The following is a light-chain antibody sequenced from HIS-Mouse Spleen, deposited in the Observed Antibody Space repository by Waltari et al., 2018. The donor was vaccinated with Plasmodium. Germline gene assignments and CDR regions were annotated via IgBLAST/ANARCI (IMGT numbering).Light chain of an antibody. CDR2: EVS. Sequence: QSALTQPPSASGSPGQSVTISCTGTSSDVGGYNSVSWYQQHPGKAPKLSIYEVSKRPLGVPDRFSGSKSGNTASLTVSGLQAEDEADYYCSSYAGSNNLVFGGGTKLTVL. J-gene: IGLJ2*01. CDR1: SSDVGGYNS. CDR3: SSYAGSNNLV. V-gene: IGLV2-8*01.